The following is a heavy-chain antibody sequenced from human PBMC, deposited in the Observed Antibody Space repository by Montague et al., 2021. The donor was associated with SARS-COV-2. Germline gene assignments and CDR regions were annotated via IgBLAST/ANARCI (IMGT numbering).Heavy chain of an antibody. CDR1: GGSFSGYH. D-gene: IGHD3-10*01. J-gene: IGHJ6*01. Sequence: SETLSLTCAVYGGSFSGYHWNWIRQPPGKGLEWIGEINHGGITNYSPSLKSRLTISADTSKNQFSLKPTSVAAADTAVYYCARLRDGVVPSPILGVGPYYSYYFIDDWGQGTPVTVSS. V-gene: IGHV4-34*01. CDR2: INHGGIT. CDR3: ARLRDGVVPSPILGVGPYYSYYFIDD.